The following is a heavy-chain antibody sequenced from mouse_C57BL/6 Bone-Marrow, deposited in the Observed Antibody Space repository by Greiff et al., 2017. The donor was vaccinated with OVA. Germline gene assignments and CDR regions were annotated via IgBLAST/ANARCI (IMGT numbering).Heavy chain of an antibody. CDR2: ISSGSSTI. CDR1: GFTFSDYG. J-gene: IGHJ2*01. Sequence: EVKLVESGGGLVKPGGSLKLSCAASGFTFSDYGMHWVRQAPERGLEWVAYISSGSSTIYYADTVKGRFTISRDNAKNTLFLQMTSLRSEDTAMYYCARVDGYFDYWGQGTTLTVSS. CDR3: ARVDGYFDY. V-gene: IGHV5-17*01. D-gene: IGHD2-3*01.